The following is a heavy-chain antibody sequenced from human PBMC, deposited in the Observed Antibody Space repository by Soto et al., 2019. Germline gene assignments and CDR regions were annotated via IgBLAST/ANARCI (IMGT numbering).Heavy chain of an antibody. CDR2: ISSSSNTI. Sequence: SFAASVFTFSSSRMNWVRQAPGKGLEWASYISSSSNTIYYADSVKGRFTISRDNAKNSLYLQMNSLRAEDTGVYYCVRDAPPDDYWGQGTLVTVS. CDR3: VRDAPPDDY. CDR1: VFTFSSSR. J-gene: IGHJ4*02. V-gene: IGHV3-48*01.